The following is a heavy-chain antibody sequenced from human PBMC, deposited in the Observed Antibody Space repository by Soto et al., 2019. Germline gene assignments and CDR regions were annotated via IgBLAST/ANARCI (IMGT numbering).Heavy chain of an antibody. CDR2: ISGSGGST. D-gene: IGHD3-22*01. Sequence: EVQLLESGGGLVQPGGSLRLSCAASGFTFSSYAMSWVRQAPGKGLEWVSAISGSGGSTYYADSVKGRFTISRDNSKNTLYLQMNSLRAEDTAVYYCAKDDLLLYDSSSPSRYVDYWGQGTLVTVSS. CDR3: AKDDLLLYDSSSPSRYVDY. J-gene: IGHJ4*02. CDR1: GFTFSSYA. V-gene: IGHV3-23*01.